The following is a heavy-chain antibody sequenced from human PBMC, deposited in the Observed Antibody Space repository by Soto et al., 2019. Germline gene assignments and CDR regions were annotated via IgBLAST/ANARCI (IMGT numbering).Heavy chain of an antibody. J-gene: IGHJ6*02. CDR2: IYYSGNT. Sequence: QVQLQESGPGLVKPSQTLSLTCTVSGGSISSGDYYWSWIRQPPGKGLEWIGYIYYSGNTYYNPSLQNRVTISVVTSKNQFSLKLSSVTAADTAVYYFARGVGVVVVPAALIYYYGMDVWGQGTTVTVSS. CDR1: GGSISSGDYY. CDR3: ARGVGVVVVPAALIYYYGMDV. V-gene: IGHV4-30-4*01. D-gene: IGHD2-2*01.